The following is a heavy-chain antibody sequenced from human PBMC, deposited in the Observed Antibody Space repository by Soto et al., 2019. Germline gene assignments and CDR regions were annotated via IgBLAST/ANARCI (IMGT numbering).Heavy chain of an antibody. D-gene: IGHD2-21*02. J-gene: IGHJ6*02. CDR2: IYHSGST. CDR1: GGSISSSNW. CDR3: ASVYCGGDCTIMYRYYYGMDV. Sequence: QVQLQESGPGLVKPSGTLSHTCAVSGGSISSSNWWSWVRQPPGKGLEWIGEIYHSGSTNYNPSLKSRVTISVDKSKNQFSLKLSSVTAADTAVYYCASVYCGGDCTIMYRYYYGMDVWGQGTTVTVSS. V-gene: IGHV4-4*02.